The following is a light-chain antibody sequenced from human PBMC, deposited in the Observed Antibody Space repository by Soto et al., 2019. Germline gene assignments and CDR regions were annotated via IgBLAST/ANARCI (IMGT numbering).Light chain of an antibody. CDR3: SSYTSRSTLV. V-gene: IGLV2-14*01. CDR2: EVR. Sequence: QSALTQPASLSGSPGQSITISCSGTSRDIGAYNLVSWYQQLPGKAPKLLIYEVRSRPSGISYRFSGSKSGTTASLTISSLLPEDEAEYYCSSYTSRSTLVFGGGTKVTVL. J-gene: IGLJ2*01. CDR1: SRDIGAYNL.